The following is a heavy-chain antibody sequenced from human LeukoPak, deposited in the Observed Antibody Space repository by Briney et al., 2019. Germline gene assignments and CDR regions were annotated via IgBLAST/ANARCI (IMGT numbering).Heavy chain of an antibody. V-gene: IGHV4-61*02. CDR2: IYTSGST. J-gene: IGHJ5*02. CDR1: GGSISSGSYY. D-gene: IGHD3-3*01. Sequence: PSETLSLTCTVSGGSISSGSYYWSWIRQPAGKGLEWIGRIYTSGSTNYNPSLKSRVTISVDTSKNQFSLKLSSVTAADTAVYYCARLWDYDFHNWFDPWGQGTLVTVSS. CDR3: ARLWDYDFHNWFDP.